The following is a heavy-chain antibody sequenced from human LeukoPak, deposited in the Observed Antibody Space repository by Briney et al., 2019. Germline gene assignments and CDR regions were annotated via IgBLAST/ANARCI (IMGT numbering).Heavy chain of an antibody. V-gene: IGHV3-30-3*01. J-gene: IGHJ5*02. CDR1: GFTFSSYA. D-gene: IGHD3-10*01. CDR3: ARDARGVTSNWFDP. CDR2: ISYDGSNK. Sequence: GGSLRLSCAASGFTFSSYAMHWVRQAPGKGLEWVAVISYDGSNKYYADSVKGRFTISRDNSKNTLYLQMNSLRAEDTAVYYCARDARGVTSNWFDPWGQGTLVTVSS.